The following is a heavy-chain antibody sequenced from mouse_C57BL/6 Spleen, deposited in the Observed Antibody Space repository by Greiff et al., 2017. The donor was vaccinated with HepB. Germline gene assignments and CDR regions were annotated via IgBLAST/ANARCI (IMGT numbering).Heavy chain of an antibody. CDR2: ISSGGSYT. CDR3: ARQVYDYDEWYFDV. V-gene: IGHV5-6*01. J-gene: IGHJ1*03. D-gene: IGHD2-4*01. CDR1: GFTFSSYG. Sequence: EVQLVESGGDLVKPGGSLKLSCAASGFTFSSYGMSWVRQTPDKRLEWVATISSGGSYTYYPDSVKGRFTISRDNAKNTLYLQMSSLKSEDTAMYYCARQVYDYDEWYFDVWGTGTTVTVSS.